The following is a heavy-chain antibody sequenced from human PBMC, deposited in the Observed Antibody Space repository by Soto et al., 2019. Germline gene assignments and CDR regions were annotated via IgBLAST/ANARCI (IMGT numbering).Heavy chain of an antibody. V-gene: IGHV4-31*03. CDR3: ARDRAARPMPGEEEYYYYGIDV. J-gene: IGHJ6*02. CDR1: GGSISSGGYY. D-gene: IGHD6-6*01. CDR2: IYYSGST. Sequence: SETLSLTCTVSGGSISSGGYYWSWIRQHPGKGLEWIGYIYYSGSTYYNPSLKSRVTISVDTSKNQFSLKLSSVTAADTAVYYCARDRAARPMPGEEEYYYYGIDVWGQGTTVTVSS.